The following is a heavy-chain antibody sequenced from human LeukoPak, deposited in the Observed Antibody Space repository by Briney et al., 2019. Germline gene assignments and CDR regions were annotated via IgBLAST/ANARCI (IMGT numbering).Heavy chain of an antibody. V-gene: IGHV3-74*01. J-gene: IGHJ5*02. CDR1: GFTFSSYW. D-gene: IGHD3-3*01. Sequence: GGSLRLSCAASGFTFSSYWMHWARQAPGKGLVWVSRINSDGSSTSYADSVKGRFTISRDNAKNTLYLQMNSLRAEDTAVYYCARVGAKDFWSGLWLDPWGQGTLVTVSS. CDR2: INSDGSST. CDR3: ARVGAKDFWSGLWLDP.